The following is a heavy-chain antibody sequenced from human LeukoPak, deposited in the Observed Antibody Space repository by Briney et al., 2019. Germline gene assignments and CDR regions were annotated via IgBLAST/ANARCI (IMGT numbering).Heavy chain of an antibody. Sequence: SETLSLTCTVSGGSINSYYWSWFRQPPGKGLEWTGYIYYSGSTNYNPSLKSRVTTSVDTSKNQFSLKLSSVTAADTAVYYCARSSCSSTSCWRGYFDYWGQGALVTVSS. CDR1: GGSINSYY. J-gene: IGHJ4*02. D-gene: IGHD2-2*01. CDR3: ARSSCSSTSCWRGYFDY. CDR2: IYYSGST. V-gene: IGHV4-59*01.